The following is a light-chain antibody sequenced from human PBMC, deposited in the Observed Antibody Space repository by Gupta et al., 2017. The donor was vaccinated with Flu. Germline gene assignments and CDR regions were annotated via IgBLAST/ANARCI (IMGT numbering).Light chain of an antibody. CDR3: IHRREYPFT. V-gene: IGKV2-40*01. Sequence: TSGAPASIYCRSRQSLLDPADGNTYSEWYLQKPGQSPQLVMYMMSYRASVVPDRCSGGGSGTDFTPQSRRVEAEDVGLYYCIHRREYPFTFGPGTKLEI. CDR1: QSLLDPADGNTY. CDR2: MMS. J-gene: IGKJ3*01.